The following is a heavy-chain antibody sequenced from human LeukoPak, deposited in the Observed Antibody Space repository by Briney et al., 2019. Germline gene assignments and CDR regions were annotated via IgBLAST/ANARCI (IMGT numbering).Heavy chain of an antibody. CDR2: ISAIVGTT. V-gene: IGHV3-23*01. CDR1: GFTVNNYA. CDR3: AKEPREYCSSTSCPNWFDS. Sequence: GGSLRLSCAASGFTVNNYAMRWVRQAPRKGLEWVSAISAIVGTTYYADSVKGRFTISRDNSENTLFLQMNSLRAEDTAVYYCAKEPREYCSSTSCPNWFDSWGQGTLVTVSS. J-gene: IGHJ5*01. D-gene: IGHD2-2*01.